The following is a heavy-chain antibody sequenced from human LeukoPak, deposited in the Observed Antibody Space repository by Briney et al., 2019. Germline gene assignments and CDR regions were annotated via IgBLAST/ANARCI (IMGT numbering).Heavy chain of an antibody. D-gene: IGHD2-15*01. Sequence: GESLKISCKGSGYSFTSYWIGWVRQMPGKGLEWMGIIYPGDSDTRYSPSFQGQVTISADKSISTAYLQWSSLKASDTAMYYCARRGRYCSGGSCSTEGSGWFDPWGQGTLVTVSS. CDR2: IYPGDSDT. J-gene: IGHJ5*02. CDR1: GYSFTSYW. CDR3: ARRGRYCSGGSCSTEGSGWFDP. V-gene: IGHV5-51*01.